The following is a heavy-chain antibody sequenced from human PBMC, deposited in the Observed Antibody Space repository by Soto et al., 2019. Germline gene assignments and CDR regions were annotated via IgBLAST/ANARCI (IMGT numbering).Heavy chain of an antibody. CDR1: GFTFSSYA. CDR3: GYSHYYDSSGLNWVDP. Sequence: AGVSLRLSCAASGFTFSSYAMNWVRQAPGKGLEWVSGISGSGADTHYADSVKGRFTISRDNPKTTLSLQMSSLRSEDTAVYYCGYSHYYDSSGLNWVDPWGQGTLVTVSS. CDR2: ISGSGADT. D-gene: IGHD3-22*01. V-gene: IGHV3-23*01. J-gene: IGHJ5*02.